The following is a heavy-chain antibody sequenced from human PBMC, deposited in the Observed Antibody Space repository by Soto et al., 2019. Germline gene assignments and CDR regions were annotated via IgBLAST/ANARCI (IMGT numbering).Heavy chain of an antibody. CDR2: IYYSGST. Sequence: SETLSLTCTVSGGSISSGGYYWSWIRQHPGKGLEWIGYIYYSGSTYYNPSLKSRVTISVDTSKNQFSLKLSSVTAADTAVYYCARVAVVGANTSGYYYGMDVWGQGTTVTVSS. CDR1: GGSISSGGYY. J-gene: IGHJ6*02. D-gene: IGHD1-26*01. V-gene: IGHV4-31*03. CDR3: ARVAVVGANTSGYYYGMDV.